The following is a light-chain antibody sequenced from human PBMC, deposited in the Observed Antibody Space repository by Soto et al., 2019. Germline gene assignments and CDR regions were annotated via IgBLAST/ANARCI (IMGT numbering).Light chain of an antibody. J-gene: IGKJ4*01. CDR2: DAS. Sequence: EIVLTQSPATLSLSPGERATLSCRASQSFSSYLAWYQQKPGQAPRLLIYDASNRATGIPARFSGSGSGTDFTLTISILEPEDFAVYYCQQRSNLLTFGGGTKVEIK. CDR3: QQRSNLLT. V-gene: IGKV3-11*01. CDR1: QSFSSY.